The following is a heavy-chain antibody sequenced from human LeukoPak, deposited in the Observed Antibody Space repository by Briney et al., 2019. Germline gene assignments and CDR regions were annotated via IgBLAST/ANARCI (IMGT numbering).Heavy chain of an antibody. CDR3: ARDGDRSEQQLVGDWDAFDI. CDR1: GYTFTSYY. V-gene: IGHV1-2*04. D-gene: IGHD6-13*01. Sequence: GASVKVSCKASGYTFTSYYMHWVRQAPGQGLEWMGWINPNSGGTNYAQKFQGWVTMTRDTSISTAYMELSRLRSDDTAVYYCARDGDRSEQQLVGDWDAFDIWGQGTMVTVSS. J-gene: IGHJ3*02. CDR2: INPNSGGT.